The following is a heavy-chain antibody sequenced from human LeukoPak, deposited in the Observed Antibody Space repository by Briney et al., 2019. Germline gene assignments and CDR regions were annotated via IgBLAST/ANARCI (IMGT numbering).Heavy chain of an antibody. Sequence: GGSLRLSCAASGXTFSNYWMHWVRQAPGKGLVWVSRINSDGSSTAYADSVKGRFTMSRDNAKNTLYLQMNSLRAEDTAVYYCAITYTSGYFDCWGRGTLVTVSS. V-gene: IGHV3-74*01. J-gene: IGHJ4*02. CDR3: AITYTSGYFDC. CDR1: GXTFSNYW. CDR2: INSDGSST. D-gene: IGHD5-18*01.